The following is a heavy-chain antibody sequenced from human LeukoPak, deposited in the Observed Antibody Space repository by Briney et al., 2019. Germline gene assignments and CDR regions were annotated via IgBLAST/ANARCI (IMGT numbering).Heavy chain of an antibody. CDR1: GFTFSSYA. CDR3: AKDGDSSGWYGGY. Sequence: GGSLRLSCAASGFTFSSYAMSWVRQAPGNGLEWVSAINGSGGSTDYADSVKGRFTISRDNSKNTLYLQMNSLRAEDTAVYYCAKDGDSSGWYGGYWGQGTLVTVSS. V-gene: IGHV3-23*01. J-gene: IGHJ4*02. CDR2: INGSGGST. D-gene: IGHD6-19*01.